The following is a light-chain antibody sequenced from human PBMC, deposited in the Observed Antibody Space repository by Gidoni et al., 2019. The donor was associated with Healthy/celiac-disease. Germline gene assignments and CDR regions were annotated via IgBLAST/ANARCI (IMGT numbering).Light chain of an antibody. CDR2: GKN. CDR3: NSRDSSGSNYV. V-gene: IGLV3-19*01. J-gene: IGLJ1*01. Sequence: SSELTQDPAVSVALGQTVRITCQGDSLRSYYASWYQKKPGQAPVLVIYGKNNRPSGIPDRFSGSSSGNTASLTITGAQAEDEADYYCNSRDSSGSNYVFGTGTKVTVL. CDR1: SLRSYY.